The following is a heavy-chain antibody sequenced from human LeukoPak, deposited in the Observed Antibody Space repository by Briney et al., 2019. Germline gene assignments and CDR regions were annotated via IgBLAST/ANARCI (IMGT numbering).Heavy chain of an antibody. CDR1: GYTFTSYG. CDR2: ISAYNGNT. D-gene: IGHD2-2*01. V-gene: IGHV1-18*04. J-gene: IGHJ5*02. CDR3: ARGDCSSTSCYFARWFDP. Sequence: GASVKVSCKASGYTFTSYGISWVRQAPGQGLEWMVWISAYNGNTNYAQKLQGRVTMTTDTSTSTAYMELRSLRSDDTAVYYCARGDCSSTSCYFARWFDPWGQGTLVTVSS.